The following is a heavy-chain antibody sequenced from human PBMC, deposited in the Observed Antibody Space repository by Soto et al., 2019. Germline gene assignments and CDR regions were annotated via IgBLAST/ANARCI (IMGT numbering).Heavy chain of an antibody. J-gene: IGHJ5*01. CDR2: IYRSATT. V-gene: IGHV4-30-4*01. CDR1: GDSISTVDYF. CDR3: VRGRYCLTGRCFPNWFDS. Sequence: PSATLSLTCSVSGDSISTVDYFWAWIRQPPGQALEYIGYIYRSATTYFNPSFESRVAISLDTSKSQFSLNVTSVTAADTAVYFCVRGRYCLTGRCFPNWFDSWGQGALVTVSS. D-gene: IGHD2-15*01.